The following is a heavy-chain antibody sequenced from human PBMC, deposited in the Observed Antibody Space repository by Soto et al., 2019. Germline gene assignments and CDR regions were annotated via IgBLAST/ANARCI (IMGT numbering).Heavy chain of an antibody. CDR2: ISRSSSYI. Sequence: VVSLRVCCTAAGCTFIGFGVSWVLQAPGKGLEWVSPISRSSSYIYYADSVKGRFTISRDNSKNVLYLQMNSLRAGDTAIYYSGKKGCTGVRCYCNYWGQGPQVTVSS. D-gene: IGHD2-8*02. J-gene: IGHJ4*02. V-gene: IGHV3-21*04. CDR1: GCTFIGFG. CDR3: GKKGCTGVRCYCNY.